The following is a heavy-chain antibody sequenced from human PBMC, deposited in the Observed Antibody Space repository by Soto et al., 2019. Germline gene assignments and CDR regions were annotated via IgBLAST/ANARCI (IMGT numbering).Heavy chain of an antibody. J-gene: IGHJ4*02. CDR1: GGSISSGGYY. Sequence: QVQLQESGPGLVKPSQTLSLTCTVSGGSISSGGYYWSGIRQHPGKGLEWIGYIYYSGSTYYNPSLKSRVTISVDTSKNQFSLKLSSVTAAETAVYYCARGRMTTVTTGGNFDYWGQGTLVTVSS. CDR3: ARGRMTTVTTGGNFDY. D-gene: IGHD4-17*01. V-gene: IGHV4-31*03. CDR2: IYYSGST.